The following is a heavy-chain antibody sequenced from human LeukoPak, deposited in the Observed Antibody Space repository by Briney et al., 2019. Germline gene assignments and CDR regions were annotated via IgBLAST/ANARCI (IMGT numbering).Heavy chain of an antibody. V-gene: IGHV3-48*02. CDR1: GFTFSTYS. D-gene: IGHD2-2*01. CDR2: ISSWSSTI. J-gene: IGHJ4*02. CDR3: ARDYAHGFDY. Sequence: PGGSLRLSCAASGFTFSTYSMNWVRQAPGRGLEWVSSISSWSSTIYYADSVKGRFTISRDNAKNSLFLQMNSLRDEDTAVYYCARDYAHGFDYWGQGTLVTVSS.